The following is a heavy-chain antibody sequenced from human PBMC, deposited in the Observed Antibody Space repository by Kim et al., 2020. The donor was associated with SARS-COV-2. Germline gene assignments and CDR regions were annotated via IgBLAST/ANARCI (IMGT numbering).Heavy chain of an antibody. CDR3: ARCWGGSPLYIEFGEINTNPYYYYGMDV. J-gene: IGHJ6*02. CDR1: GGTFSSYA. CDR2: IIPIFGTA. D-gene: IGHD3-10*01. Sequence: SVKVSCKASGGTFSSYAISWVRQAPGQGLEWMGGIIPIFGTANYAQKFQGRVTITADESTSTAYMELSSLRSEDTAVYYCARCWGGSPLYIEFGEINTNPYYYYGMDVWGQGTTVTVSS. V-gene: IGHV1-69*13.